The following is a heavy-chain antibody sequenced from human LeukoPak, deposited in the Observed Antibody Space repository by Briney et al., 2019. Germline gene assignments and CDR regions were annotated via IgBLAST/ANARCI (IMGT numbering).Heavy chain of an antibody. D-gene: IGHD6-19*01. CDR3: ARGPSGAEFDY. CDR2: INHSGST. CDR1: GGSFSGYD. Sequence: SETLSLTCAVYGGSFSGYDWSWIRQPPGKGLEWIGEINHSGSTNYNPSLKSRVTISVDTSKNQFSLKLSSVTAADTAVYYCARGPSGAEFDYWGQGTLVTVSS. V-gene: IGHV4-34*01. J-gene: IGHJ4*02.